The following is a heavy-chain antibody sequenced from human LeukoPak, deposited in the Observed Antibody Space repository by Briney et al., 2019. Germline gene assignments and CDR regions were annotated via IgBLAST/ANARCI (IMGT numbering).Heavy chain of an antibody. Sequence: PSETLSLTCAVSGGSISSSNWWSWVRQPPGKGLEWIGEIYHSGSTNYNPSLKSRVTISVDTSKNQFSLKLSSVTAADTAVYYCARDPPYYYDSSGYFVRRWRAFDIWGQGTMVTVSS. J-gene: IGHJ3*02. CDR2: IYHSGST. D-gene: IGHD3-22*01. CDR1: GGSISSSNW. V-gene: IGHV4-4*02. CDR3: ARDPPYYYDSSGYFVRRWRAFDI.